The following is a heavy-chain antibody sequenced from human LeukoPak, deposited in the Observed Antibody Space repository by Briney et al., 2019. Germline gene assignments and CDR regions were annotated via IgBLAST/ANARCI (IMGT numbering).Heavy chain of an antibody. Sequence: GGSLRLSCAASGFTFSIYWMSWVRQAPGKGLEWVSGISWNSGSIGYADSVKGRFTISRDNAKNSLYLQMNSLRAEDTALYYCAKDVDGDCYSDAFDIWGQGTMVTVSS. CDR1: GFTFSIYW. J-gene: IGHJ3*02. CDR3: AKDVDGDCYSDAFDI. V-gene: IGHV3-9*01. D-gene: IGHD2-21*02. CDR2: ISWNSGSI.